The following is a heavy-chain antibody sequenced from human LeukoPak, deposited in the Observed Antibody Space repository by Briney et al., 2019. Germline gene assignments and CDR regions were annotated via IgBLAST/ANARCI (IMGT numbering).Heavy chain of an antibody. V-gene: IGHV4-59*01. J-gene: IGHJ3*02. CDR2: IYYSGST. CDR3: ARVGCSGGTCYRSRGAFDI. Sequence: SETLSLTCTVSGGSISSYYWSWIRQPPGKGLEWIGYIYYSGSTNYNPSLKSRVTISVDTSKNQFSLKLSSVTAADTAVYYCARVGCSGGTCYRSRGAFDIWGQGTMVTVSS. D-gene: IGHD2-15*01. CDR1: GGSISSYY.